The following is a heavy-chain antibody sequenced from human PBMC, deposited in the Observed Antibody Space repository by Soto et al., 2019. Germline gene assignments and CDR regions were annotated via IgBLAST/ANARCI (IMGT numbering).Heavy chain of an antibody. CDR1: GGTFSSYA. CDR3: ARVRMVVGATSGAFDI. J-gene: IGHJ3*02. Sequence: QVQLVQSGAEVKKPGSSVKVSCKASGGTFSSYAISWVRQAPGQGLEWMGGIIPIFGTANYAQKFQGRVTITADESTSTAYMELSSLRSEDTAVYYCARVRMVVGATSGAFDIWGQGTMVTVSS. V-gene: IGHV1-69*01. D-gene: IGHD1-26*01. CDR2: IIPIFGTA.